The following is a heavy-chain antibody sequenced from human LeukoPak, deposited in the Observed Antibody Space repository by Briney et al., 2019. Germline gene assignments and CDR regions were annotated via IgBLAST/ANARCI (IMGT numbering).Heavy chain of an antibody. Sequence: GGSLRLSCAASGFTFSSHAMRWVRQAPGKGLEWVSSIGFSGVDTYYADSVKGRFTISRDNSKNTLYLQMNSLRAEDTAVYYCAKDEVEHGLDYWGQGTLVTVSS. CDR2: IGFSGVDT. CDR3: AKDEVEHGLDY. J-gene: IGHJ4*02. CDR1: GFTFSSHA. V-gene: IGHV3-23*01. D-gene: IGHD2-21*01.